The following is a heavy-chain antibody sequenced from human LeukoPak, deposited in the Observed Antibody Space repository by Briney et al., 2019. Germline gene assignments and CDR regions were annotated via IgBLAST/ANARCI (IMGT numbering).Heavy chain of an antibody. CDR1: LYTFTSDG. D-gene: IGHD3-16*01. CDR2: ISGYNGYT. Sequence: VASLKVSSTTSLYTFTSDGISCGRQAPRQRVEWMGWISGYNGYTTYAQKLQGRVLMTADTSTNTAYMELRSLRSDDTAVYYCARDLGEMAGRFWGWWGQGTVVTVSS. CDR3: ARDLGEMAGRFWGW. V-gene: IGHV1-18*01. J-gene: IGHJ4*02.